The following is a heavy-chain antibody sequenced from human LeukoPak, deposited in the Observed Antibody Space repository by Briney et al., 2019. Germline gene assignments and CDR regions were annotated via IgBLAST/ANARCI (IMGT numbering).Heavy chain of an antibody. CDR1: GYTFTGYY. Sequence: GASVKVSCKASGYTFTGYYMHWVRQAPGQGLEWMGWINPNSGGTNYAQKFQGRVTMTRDTSISTAYMELSGLRSDDTAVYYCARDPGGSGSFDYWGQGTLVTVSS. J-gene: IGHJ4*02. V-gene: IGHV1-2*02. CDR3: ARDPGGSGSFDY. CDR2: INPNSGGT. D-gene: IGHD3-10*01.